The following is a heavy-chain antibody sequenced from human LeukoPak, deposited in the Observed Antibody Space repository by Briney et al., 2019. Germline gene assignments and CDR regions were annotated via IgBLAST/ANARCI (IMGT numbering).Heavy chain of an antibody. CDR3: ARTSPYCSSCGMDV. CDR1: GYTFTGYY. D-gene: IGHD2-2*01. Sequence: ASMKVSCKASGYTFTGYYIHWVRQAPGQGPEWMGWNNPNSGGTNYAQKFQGRVTMTRDTSISTAYMELSRLRSDDTAVYYCARTSPYCSSCGMDVWGQGTTVTVSS. V-gene: IGHV1-2*02. CDR2: NNPNSGGT. J-gene: IGHJ6*02.